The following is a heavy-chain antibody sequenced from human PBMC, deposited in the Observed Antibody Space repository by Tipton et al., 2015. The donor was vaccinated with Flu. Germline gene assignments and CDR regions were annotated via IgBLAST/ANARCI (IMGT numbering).Heavy chain of an antibody. CDR1: GGSISSSSYY. Sequence: LRLSCTVSGGSISSSSYYWGWIRQPPGKGLEWIGSIYYSGSTYYNPSLKSRVTISVDTSKNQFSLKLSSVTAADTAVYYCARVDTAILEAFDIWGQGTMVTVSS. J-gene: IGHJ3*02. CDR2: IYYSGST. V-gene: IGHV4-39*07. CDR3: ARVDTAILEAFDI. D-gene: IGHD5-18*01.